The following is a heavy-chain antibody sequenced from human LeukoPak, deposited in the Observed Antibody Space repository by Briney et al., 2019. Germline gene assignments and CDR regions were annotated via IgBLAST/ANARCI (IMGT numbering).Heavy chain of an antibody. CDR3: ARGLTTSGSYRDY. Sequence: SVKVSCKASGYTFTSYDINWVRQAPGQGLEWMGGIIPIFGTANYAQKFQGRVTITADESTSTAYMELSSLRSEDTAVYYCARGLTTSGSYRDYWGQGTLVTVSS. D-gene: IGHD1-26*01. CDR2: IIPIFGTA. V-gene: IGHV1-69*13. CDR1: GYTFTSYD. J-gene: IGHJ4*02.